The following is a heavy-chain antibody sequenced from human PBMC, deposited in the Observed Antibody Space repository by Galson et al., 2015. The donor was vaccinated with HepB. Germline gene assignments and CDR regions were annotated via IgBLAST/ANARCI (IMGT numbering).Heavy chain of an antibody. CDR1: GFTFSNAW. V-gene: IGHV3-15*01. Sequence: SLRLSCAASGFTFSNAWMSWVRQAPGKGLEWVGRIKSKTDGGTTDYAAPVKGRFTISRDDSKNTLYLQMNSLKTEDTAVYYCTTDINTMVRGVDYWGQGTLVTVSS. J-gene: IGHJ4*02. CDR3: TTDINTMVRGVDY. CDR2: IKSKTDGGTT. D-gene: IGHD3-10*01.